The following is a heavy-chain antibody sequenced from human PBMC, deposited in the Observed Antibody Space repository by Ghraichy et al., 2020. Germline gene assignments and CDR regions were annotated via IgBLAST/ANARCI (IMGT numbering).Heavy chain of an antibody. CDR1: GYTFTDYY. D-gene: IGHD7-27*01. CDR3: ARDQAGDKKSWDY. Sequence: ASVKVSCKASGYTFTDYYIHWLRQAPGQGLEWMGWINSNSGGTNYAQKFQGLVTMTRDTSISTLYMELGRLRSDDTAVYYCARDQAGDKKSWDYWGQGTLVTVSS. V-gene: IGHV1-2*04. J-gene: IGHJ4*02. CDR2: INSNSGGT.